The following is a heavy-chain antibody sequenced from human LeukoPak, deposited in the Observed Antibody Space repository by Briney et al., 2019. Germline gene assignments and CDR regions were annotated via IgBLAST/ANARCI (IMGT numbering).Heavy chain of an antibody. Sequence: GGSLRLSCAASGFTFSNYATSWVRQAPGKGLEWVSATSGSGDRTYYADSVKGRFTISRDNSKNTLYLQMNSLRAEDTAVYYCAKALGYCSGGSCYRPGSEQSRGTALVDYWGQGTLVTVSS. J-gene: IGHJ4*02. CDR1: GFTFSNYA. CDR3: AKALGYCSGGSCYRPGSEQSRGTALVDY. V-gene: IGHV3-23*01. CDR2: TSGSGDRT. D-gene: IGHD2-15*01.